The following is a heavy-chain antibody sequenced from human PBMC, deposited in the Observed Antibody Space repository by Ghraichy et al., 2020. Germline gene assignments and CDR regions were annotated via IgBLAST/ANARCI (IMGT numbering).Heavy chain of an antibody. CDR2: IIPIFGTA. J-gene: IGHJ3*02. V-gene: IGHV1-69*13. CDR1: GGTFSSYA. Sequence: SVKVSCKASGGTFSSYAISWVRQAPGQGLEWMGGIIPIFGTANYAQKFQGRVTITADESTSTAYMELSSLRSEDTAVYYCARHSTIFGVLRVAFDIWGQGTMVTVSS. D-gene: IGHD3-3*01. CDR3: ARHSTIFGVLRVAFDI.